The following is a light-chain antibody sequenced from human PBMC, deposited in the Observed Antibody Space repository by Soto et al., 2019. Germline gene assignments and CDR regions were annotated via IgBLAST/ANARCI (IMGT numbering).Light chain of an antibody. CDR3: QQYGRSLT. Sequence: EIVLTQSPGTLSLSPGERATLSCRASQSVSSSYLARYQQKRGQAPRLLIYGASSRATGIPDRFSGSGSGTDFTLTISRLEPEDFAVYYCQQYGRSLTFGGGTKVDIK. CDR1: QSVSSSY. V-gene: IGKV3-20*01. J-gene: IGKJ4*01. CDR2: GAS.